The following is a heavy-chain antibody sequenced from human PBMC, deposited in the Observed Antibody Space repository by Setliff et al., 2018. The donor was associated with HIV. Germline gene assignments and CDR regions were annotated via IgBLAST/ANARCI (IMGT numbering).Heavy chain of an antibody. J-gene: IGHJ5*02. CDR1: GGTFSSYA. CDR2: IIPILGVA. V-gene: IGHV1-69*10. Sequence: RASVKVSCKPSGGTFSSYAITWVRQAPGQGLEWMGGIIPILGVANYAQKFQGRVTITADKSTTTAYMELSSLRSEDTAVYYCARDRVVPAALNWFDPWGQGTLVTVSS. CDR3: ARDRVVPAALNWFDP. D-gene: IGHD2-2*01.